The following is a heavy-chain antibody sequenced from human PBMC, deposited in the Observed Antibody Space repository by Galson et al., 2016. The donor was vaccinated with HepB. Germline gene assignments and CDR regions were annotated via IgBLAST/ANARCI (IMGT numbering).Heavy chain of an antibody. Sequence: SVKVSCKASGYKFTDYAITWVRQAPGQGLEWMGWINVRNGETNSAQRLQGRVTMTRETSTSTVFLDLRRLRSDDTAMYFCARGRSMPYFDPWGQGTLVTVSS. D-gene: IGHD2-2*01. J-gene: IGHJ5*02. V-gene: IGHV1-18*01. CDR1: GYKFTDYA. CDR2: INVRNGET. CDR3: ARGRSMPYFDP.